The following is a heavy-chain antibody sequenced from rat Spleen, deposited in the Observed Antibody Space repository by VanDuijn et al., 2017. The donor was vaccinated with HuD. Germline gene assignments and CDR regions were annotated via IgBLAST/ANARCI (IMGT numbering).Heavy chain of an antibody. CDR2: ISYDGSST. CDR3: ARHAGSFDY. Sequence: EVQLVESGGGLVQPGRSLKLSCAASGFTFSDYNMAWVRQAPKKGLEWVATISYDGSSTYYRDSVKGRFTISRDNAKSTLYLQMDSLRSEDTATYYCARHAGSFDYWGHGTLVTVSS. V-gene: IGHV5-7*01. J-gene: IGHJ3*01. D-gene: IGHD5-1*01. CDR1: GFTFSDYN.